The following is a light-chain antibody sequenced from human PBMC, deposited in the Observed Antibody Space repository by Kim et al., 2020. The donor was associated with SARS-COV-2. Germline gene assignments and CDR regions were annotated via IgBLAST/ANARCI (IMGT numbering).Light chain of an antibody. Sequence: DIQMTQSPTTLSASIGDRVTITCRASQSIISWLAWYQQKPGKAPKVLIYKASTLETGVPSRFSGSGSGTEFTLTISSLQPDDFATYYCQHYITYSWTFGQGTKVDIK. CDR3: QHYITYSWT. V-gene: IGKV1-5*03. CDR2: KAS. CDR1: QSIISW. J-gene: IGKJ1*01.